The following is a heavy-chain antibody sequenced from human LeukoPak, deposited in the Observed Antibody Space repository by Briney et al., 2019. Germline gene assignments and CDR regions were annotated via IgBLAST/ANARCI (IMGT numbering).Heavy chain of an antibody. CDR1: GGSISSYY. V-gene: IGHV4-59*01. D-gene: IGHD3-22*01. CDR2: IYYSGST. CDR3: ARGGFGRITMIVVAVDAFDI. J-gene: IGHJ3*02. Sequence: SETLSLTCTVSGGSISSYYWSWIRQPLGKGLEWIGYIYYSGSTNYNPSLKSRVTISVDTSKNQFSLKLSSVAAADTAVYYCARGGFGRITMIVVAVDAFDIWGQGTMVTVSS.